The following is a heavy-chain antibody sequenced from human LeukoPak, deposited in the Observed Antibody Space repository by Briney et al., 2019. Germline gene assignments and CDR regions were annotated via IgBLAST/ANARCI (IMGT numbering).Heavy chain of an antibody. D-gene: IGHD3-10*01. CDR2: IIPIFGTA. J-gene: IGHJ4*02. V-gene: IGHV1-69*05. CDR3: ASNLGYYGSGSFNFDY. CDR1: GGTFSSYA. Sequence: SVKVSCKASGGTFSSYAISWVRQAPGQGLEWMGGIIPIFGTANYAQKFQGRVTITTGESTSTAYMELSSLRSEDTAVYYCASNLGYYGSGSFNFDYWGQGTLVTVSS.